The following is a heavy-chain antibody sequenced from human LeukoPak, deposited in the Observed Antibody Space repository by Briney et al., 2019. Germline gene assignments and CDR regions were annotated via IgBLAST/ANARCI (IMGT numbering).Heavy chain of an antibody. V-gene: IGHV5-51*01. CDR2: IYPGDSNT. CDR1: GYSFTYW. CDR3: ARQEYSSSWYPDY. J-gene: IGHJ4*02. Sequence: GESLKISCKGSGYSFTYWIGWVRQMPGKGLEWMGIIYPGDSNTRYSPSFQGQVIISADKSISNAYLQWSSLKASDTAMYYCARQEYSSSWYPDYWGLGTLVTVSS. D-gene: IGHD6-13*01.